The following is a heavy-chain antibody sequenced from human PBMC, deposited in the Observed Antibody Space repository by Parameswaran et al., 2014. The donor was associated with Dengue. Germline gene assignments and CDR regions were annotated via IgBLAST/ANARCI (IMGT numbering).Heavy chain of an antibody. CDR2: INPSGGSA. J-gene: IGHJ6*04. V-gene: IGHV1-46*01. Sequence: WVRQAPGQGLEWMGIINPSGGSATYAQNFQGRVTMTRDTSTSTVYMELSRLRSEDTAIYYCARIDYYYYYGMDLWAKDHGHRLL. CDR3: ARIDYYYYYGMDL.